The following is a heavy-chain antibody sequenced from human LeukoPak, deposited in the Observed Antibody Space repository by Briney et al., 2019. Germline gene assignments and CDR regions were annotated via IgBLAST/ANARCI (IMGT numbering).Heavy chain of an antibody. CDR1: GFTFSRYD. D-gene: IGHD6-19*01. J-gene: IGHJ4*02. CDR2: ISFDGGNE. CDR3: ARHVSVAVTNFFDY. Sequence: PGRSLRLSCVASGFTFSRYDMHWVRQAPGKGLQWVAVISFDGGNEIYADSVKGRFIISRDNSKNTLSLQMDSLRAEDTAVYYCARHVSVAVTNFFDYWGQGTLVTVSS. V-gene: IGHV3-30-3*01.